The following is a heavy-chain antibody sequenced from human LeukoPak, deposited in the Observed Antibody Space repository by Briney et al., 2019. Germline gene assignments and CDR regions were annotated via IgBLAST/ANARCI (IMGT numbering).Heavy chain of an antibody. CDR3: ANGYCTNGVCYPYYYYYMDV. CDR1: GFTFSTYG. CDR2: IRYGGSN. J-gene: IGHJ6*03. V-gene: IGHV3-30*02. D-gene: IGHD2-8*01. Sequence: GGSLRLSCAASGFTFSTYGMHWVRQAPGKGLEWVAFIRYGGSNNYADSVKGRFTISRDNSKNTLYLQMNSLRAEDTAVYYCANGYCTNGVCYPYYYYYMDVWGKGTTVTVSS.